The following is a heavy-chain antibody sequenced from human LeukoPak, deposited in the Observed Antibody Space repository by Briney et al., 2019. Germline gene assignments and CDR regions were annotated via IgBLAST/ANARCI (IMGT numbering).Heavy chain of an antibody. V-gene: IGHV3-30*07. CDR2: ISYDGSKK. D-gene: IGHD2/OR15-2a*01. CDR1: RFAFSNYA. CDR3: TRSGRGAFFKAYFDY. Sequence: GGSLRLSCAASRFAFSNYAMHWVRQAPGKGLEWVAVISYDGSKKFYADSVKGRFTISRDKLNDMLYLQMSSLRDDDTDVYYCTRSGRGAFFKAYFDYWGQGTLVTVSS. J-gene: IGHJ4*02.